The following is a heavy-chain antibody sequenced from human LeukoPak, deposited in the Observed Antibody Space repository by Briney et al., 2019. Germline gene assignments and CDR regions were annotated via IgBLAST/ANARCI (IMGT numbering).Heavy chain of an antibody. V-gene: IGHV4-4*07. Sequence: SETLSLTCTVSGGSISSYYWSWIRQPAGKGLEWIGRIYTSGSTNYNPSLKSRVTMSVDTSKNQFSLKLSSVTAADPAVYYCATPHHYPPHYFDYGGKETLVTVSS. J-gene: IGHJ4*02. CDR1: GGSISSYY. CDR2: IYTSGST. CDR3: ATPHHYPPHYFDY. D-gene: IGHD1-26*01.